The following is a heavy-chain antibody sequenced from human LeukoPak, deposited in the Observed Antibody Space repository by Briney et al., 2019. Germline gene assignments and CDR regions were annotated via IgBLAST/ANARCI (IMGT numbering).Heavy chain of an antibody. V-gene: IGHV3-7*01. Sequence: GGSLRLSCAASGFTFSNYWMTWVRPAPGKGREWEANIKEDGSEKYYVDSVEGRFTISRDNAENSLYLQMNSLRAEDTAVYYCARGGQYHYWGQGTLVTVSS. CDR3: ARGGQYHY. CDR1: GFTFSNYW. J-gene: IGHJ4*02. D-gene: IGHD1-26*01. CDR2: IKEDGSEK.